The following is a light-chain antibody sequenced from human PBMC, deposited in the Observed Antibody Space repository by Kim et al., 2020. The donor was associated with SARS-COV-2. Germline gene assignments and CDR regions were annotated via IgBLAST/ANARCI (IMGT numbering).Light chain of an antibody. CDR1: NIGSKG. Sequence: PGKAARITCGGNNIGSKGVHWYQQKPGQAPVLVIYYDSDRPSGIPERFSGSDSGNTATLTISRVEAGDEADYYCQVWDSSSDHVVFGGGTQLTVL. V-gene: IGLV3-21*04. CDR3: QVWDSSSDHVV. J-gene: IGLJ2*01. CDR2: YDS.